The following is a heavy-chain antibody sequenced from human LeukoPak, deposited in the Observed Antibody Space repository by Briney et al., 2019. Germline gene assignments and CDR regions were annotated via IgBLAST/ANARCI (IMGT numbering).Heavy chain of an antibody. Sequence: GGSLRLSCAASGLTVSIYTMHWVRQASGKGLEGVALISYGGTNKYYADSVKGRFTISRDNSKSTLYLQMNSLRAEDTAVYYCARAVGDCSGGSCYSELDYWGQGALVTVSS. CDR1: GLTVSIYT. D-gene: IGHD2-15*01. J-gene: IGHJ4*02. CDR2: ISYGGTNK. V-gene: IGHV3-30*01. CDR3: ARAVGDCSGGSCYSELDY.